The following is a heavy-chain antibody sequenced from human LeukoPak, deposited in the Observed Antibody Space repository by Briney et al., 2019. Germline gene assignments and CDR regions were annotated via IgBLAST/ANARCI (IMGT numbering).Heavy chain of an antibody. CDR1: GYTFTGYY. D-gene: IGHD1-26*01. J-gene: IGHJ6*02. CDR3: ARNSGSYHVGGYYYYYGMDV. CDR2: INPNSGGT. V-gene: IGHV1-2*06. Sequence: ASVKVSCKASGYTFTGYYMHWVRQAPGQGLEWMGRINPNSGGTNYAQKFQGRVTMTRDTSISTAYMELSRLRSDDTAVYYCARNSGSYHVGGYYYYYGMDVWGQGTTVTVSS.